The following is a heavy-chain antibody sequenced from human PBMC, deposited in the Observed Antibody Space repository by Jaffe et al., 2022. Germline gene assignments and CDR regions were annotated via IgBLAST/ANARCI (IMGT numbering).Heavy chain of an antibody. J-gene: IGHJ4*02. CDR1: GYTFTSYY. CDR2: INPSGGST. D-gene: IGHD4-17*01. CDR3: ARGLEFTNYGGNSELDY. Sequence: QVQLVQSGAEVKKPGASVKVSCKASGYTFTSYYMHWVRQAPGQGLEWMGIINPSGGSTSYAQKFQGRVTMTRDTSTSTVYMELSSLRSEDTAVYYCARGLEFTNYGGNSELDYWGQGTLVTVSS. V-gene: IGHV1-46*01.